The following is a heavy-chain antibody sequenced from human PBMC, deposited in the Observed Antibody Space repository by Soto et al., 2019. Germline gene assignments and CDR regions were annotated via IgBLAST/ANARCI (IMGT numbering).Heavy chain of an antibody. CDR3: ARDPRVTTVTGDAFDI. J-gene: IGHJ3*02. CDR1: GGSIGTHY. V-gene: IGHV4-4*07. Sequence: QVQLQESGPGLVKPSETLSLTCTVSGGSIGTHYWNWIRQPAGKGLEWIGRVYISGSTDYNPSVKSRVSLSVDTSKNHFSLRPTSVTAADTAVYYCARDPRVTTVTGDAFDIWGQGIMVIVSS. D-gene: IGHD4-17*01. CDR2: VYISGST.